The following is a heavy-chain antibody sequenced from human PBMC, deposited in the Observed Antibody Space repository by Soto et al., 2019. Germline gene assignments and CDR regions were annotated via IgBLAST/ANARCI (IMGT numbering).Heavy chain of an antibody. V-gene: IGHV1-18*01. CDR3: AREQLVPAYYYYGMDV. CDR2: ISAYNGNT. D-gene: IGHD6-6*01. Sequence: QVQLVQSGAEVKKPGASVKVSCKASGYTFTSYGIIWVRQAPGQGLEWMGWISAYNGNTNYAQKLQGRVTMTTDTSTSTAYMELRSLRSDDTSVYYCAREQLVPAYYYYGMDVWGQGTTVTVSS. J-gene: IGHJ6*02. CDR1: GYTFTSYG.